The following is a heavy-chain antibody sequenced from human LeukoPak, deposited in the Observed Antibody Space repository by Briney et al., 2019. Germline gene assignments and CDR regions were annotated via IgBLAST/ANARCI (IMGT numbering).Heavy chain of an antibody. Sequence: GGSLRLSCIASGFTFSNYWMSWVRQAPGKGLEWVANIKKDGSGEYYVDSVKGRFSISRDNAKNSLYLQMNSLRVEDMAVYYCEAWGRVWGQGTTVTVSS. D-gene: IGHD3-16*01. J-gene: IGHJ6*02. CDR3: EAWGRV. CDR2: IKKDGSGE. V-gene: IGHV3-7*05. CDR1: GFTFSNYW.